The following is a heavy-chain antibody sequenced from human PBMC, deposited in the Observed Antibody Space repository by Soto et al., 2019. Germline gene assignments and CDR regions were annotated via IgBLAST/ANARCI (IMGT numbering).Heavy chain of an antibody. Sequence: QVQLVQSGAEVKEPGASVKVSCKASGYTFTYYTIHWVRQAPGQGLEWMGSISSGNGNTKFSQKFQDRVTFTRDTPAGTAYMELGSLRSEDTAVYYCARKRQLVYFDYWGHGTLVTVSS. CDR3: ARKRQLVYFDY. J-gene: IGHJ4*01. D-gene: IGHD6-6*01. V-gene: IGHV1-3*01. CDR1: GYTFTYYT. CDR2: ISSGNGNT.